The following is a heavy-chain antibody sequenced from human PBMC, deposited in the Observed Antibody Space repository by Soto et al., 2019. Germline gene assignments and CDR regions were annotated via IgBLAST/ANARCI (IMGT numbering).Heavy chain of an antibody. CDR3: AKETISTSCCNWFGP. V-gene: IGHV3-23*01. Sequence: ELQLLESGGGLVQPGGSLRLSCAASGFIFSSYAMSWVRQAPGKGLEWVSAISGSGISTYYADSVKGRFTISRDNSXXALYLQMNSLRAEDTAVYYCAKETISTSCCNWFGPWGQGTLVTVSS. CDR2: ISGSGIST. CDR1: GFIFSSYA. D-gene: IGHD2-2*01. J-gene: IGHJ5*02.